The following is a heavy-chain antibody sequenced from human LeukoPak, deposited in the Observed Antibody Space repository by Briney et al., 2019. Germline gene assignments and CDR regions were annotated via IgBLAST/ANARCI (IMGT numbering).Heavy chain of an antibody. D-gene: IGHD3-22*01. CDR3: ARGNYYDSSGYSAY. Sequence: SETLSLTCTVSGGSISSYYWSWIRQPPGKGLEWIGYIYYSGSTTYNPSLKSRVTISVDTSKNQFSLKLSSVTAADTAVYYCARGNYYDSSGYSAYWGQGTLVTVSS. J-gene: IGHJ4*02. CDR2: IYYSGST. CDR1: GGSISSYY. V-gene: IGHV4-59*12.